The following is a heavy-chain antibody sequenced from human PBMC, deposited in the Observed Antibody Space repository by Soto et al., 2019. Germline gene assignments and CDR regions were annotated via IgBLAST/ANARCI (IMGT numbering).Heavy chain of an antibody. Sequence: SETLSLTCTVSGGSISSYYWSWIRQPPGKGLEWIGYIYYSGSTNYNPSLKSRVTISVDTSKNQFSLKLSSVTAADTAVYYCARVGYDYVWGSNNYFDYWGQGTLVTVSS. CDR3: ARVGYDYVWGSNNYFDY. V-gene: IGHV4-59*01. J-gene: IGHJ4*02. D-gene: IGHD3-16*01. CDR2: IYYSGST. CDR1: GGSISSYY.